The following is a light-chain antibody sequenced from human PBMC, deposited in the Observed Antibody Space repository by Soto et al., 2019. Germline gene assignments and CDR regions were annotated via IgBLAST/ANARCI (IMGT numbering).Light chain of an antibody. V-gene: IGKV1-5*03. Sequence: DIQMTQSPSTLSASVGDRVTITCRASQSISSWLAWYQQKPGKVPKLLIYKASSLQSGVPSRFSGSGSGTEFTLTISSLQPEDFATYYCLQYRSFPRTFGQGTKVDI. CDR3: LQYRSFPRT. CDR1: QSISSW. CDR2: KAS. J-gene: IGKJ1*01.